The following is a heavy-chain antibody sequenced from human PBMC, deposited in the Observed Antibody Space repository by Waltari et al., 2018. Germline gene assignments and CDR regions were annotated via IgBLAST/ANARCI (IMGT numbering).Heavy chain of an antibody. D-gene: IGHD3-22*01. CDR3: ASSDWDYYDSSGYFYY. V-gene: IGHV4-59*01. CDR1: GGSISSYY. Sequence: QVQLQESGPGLVKPSETLSLTCTVSGGSISSYYWSWIRQPPGKGLEWIGYIYYSGSTNDNPSRKSRVTISVETSKNQFSLKLSSVTAADTAVYYCASSDWDYYDSSGYFYYWGQGTLVTVSS. J-gene: IGHJ4*02. CDR2: IYYSGST.